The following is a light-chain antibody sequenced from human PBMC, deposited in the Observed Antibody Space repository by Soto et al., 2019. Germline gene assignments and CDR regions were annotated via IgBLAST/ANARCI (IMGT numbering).Light chain of an antibody. V-gene: IGKV3-20*01. CDR3: QQYGSSRWT. CDR2: GAS. CDR1: QSVSSTY. Sequence: EIVLTQSPGTLSLSPGERATLSCRASQSVSSTYLAWYQQKPGQAPRLLIYGASTRATGLPDRFSGSGTGTDFTLTISSMEPEDFALYYCQQYGSSRWTFGQGTKVEIK. J-gene: IGKJ1*01.